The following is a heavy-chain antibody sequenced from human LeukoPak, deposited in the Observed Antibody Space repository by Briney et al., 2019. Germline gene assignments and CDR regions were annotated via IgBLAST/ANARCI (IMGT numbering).Heavy chain of an antibody. CDR1: GDSVSSNSAA. CDR3: ARVGCSGGTCLDGLDV. D-gene: IGHD2-15*01. Sequence: SQTLSLTCAISGDSVSSNSAAWNWMRQSPSRGLEWLGRTYYRSKWYYDYAVSVRSRMAINPDTSKNQFSLQLNSVTPEDSAVYYCARVGCSGGTCLDGLDVWGQGTTVIVSS. J-gene: IGHJ6*02. CDR2: TYYRSKWYY. V-gene: IGHV6-1*01.